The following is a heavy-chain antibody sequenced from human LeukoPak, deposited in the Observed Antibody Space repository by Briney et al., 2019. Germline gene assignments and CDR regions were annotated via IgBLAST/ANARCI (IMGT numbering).Heavy chain of an antibody. CDR1: GFTFSSYA. D-gene: IGHD2-2*01. CDR3: ARELCSSTSCYGRYYGMDV. Sequence: GGSLRLSCSASGFTFSSYAMHWVRQAPGKGLDWVAVISYDGSNKYYADSVKGRFTISRDNSKNTLYLKMNSLRAEDTAVYYCARELCSSTSCYGRYYGMDVWGQGTTVTVSS. J-gene: IGHJ6*02. CDR2: ISYDGSNK. V-gene: IGHV3-30-3*01.